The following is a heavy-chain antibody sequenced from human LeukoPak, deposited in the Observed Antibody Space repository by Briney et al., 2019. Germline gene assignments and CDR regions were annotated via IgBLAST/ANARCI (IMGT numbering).Heavy chain of an antibody. CDR2: FDPEDGET. D-gene: IGHD3-10*01. Sequence: GASVKVSCKVSGYTLTELSMHWVRQAPGKGLEWMGGFDPEDGETIYAQKFQGRVTMTEDTSTDTAYMELSSLRSEDTAVYYCATGEYGSGSYSRDLDYWGQGTLVTVSS. J-gene: IGHJ4*02. CDR1: GYTLTELS. CDR3: ATGEYGSGSYSRDLDY. V-gene: IGHV1-24*01.